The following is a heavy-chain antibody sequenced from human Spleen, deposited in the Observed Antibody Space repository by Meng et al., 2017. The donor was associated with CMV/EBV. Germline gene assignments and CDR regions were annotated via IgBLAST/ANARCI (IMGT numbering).Heavy chain of an antibody. CDR1: EFSVGSNF. CDR3: LRKTDSSGHGNY. V-gene: IGHV3-53*01. J-gene: IGHJ4*02. CDR2: IYSRGDT. Sequence: LSFAASEFSVGSNFMRWVRQAPGKGLEWVSVIYSRGDTHYADPVKGRFTISRDNSKNTLYLQMNSLRAEDTAVYYCLRKTDSSGHGNYWGQGTLVTVSS. D-gene: IGHD3-22*01.